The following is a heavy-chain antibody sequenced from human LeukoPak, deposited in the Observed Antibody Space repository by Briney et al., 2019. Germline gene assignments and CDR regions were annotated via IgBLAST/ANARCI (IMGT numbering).Heavy chain of an antibody. J-gene: IGHJ5*02. CDR3: ARGITMVRGVTPYNWFDP. D-gene: IGHD3-10*01. Sequence: GASVKVSCKASGYTFTSYGISWVRQAPGQGLEWMGWISAYNGNTNYAQKLQGRVTMTTDTSTSTAYMELRSLRSDDTAVYYCARGITMVRGVTPYNWFDPWGQGTLVTASS. V-gene: IGHV1-18*01. CDR1: GYTFTSYG. CDR2: ISAYNGNT.